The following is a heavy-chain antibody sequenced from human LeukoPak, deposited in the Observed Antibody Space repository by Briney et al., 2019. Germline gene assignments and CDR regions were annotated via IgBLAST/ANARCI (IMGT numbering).Heavy chain of an antibody. CDR1: GGSISSYY. J-gene: IGHJ4*02. V-gene: IGHV4-59*01. D-gene: IGHD3-22*01. CDR2: IYYSGST. CDR3: AREQNYYDSSGYVDY. Sequence: PSVTLSLTCTVSGGSISSYYWSWIRQPPGKGLEWIGYIYYSGSTNYNPSLKSRVTISVDTSKNQFSLKLSSVTAADTAVYYCAREQNYYDSSGYVDYWGQGTLVTVSS.